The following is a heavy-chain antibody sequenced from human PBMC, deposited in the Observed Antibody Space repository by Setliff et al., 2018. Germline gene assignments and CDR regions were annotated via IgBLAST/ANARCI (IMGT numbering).Heavy chain of an antibody. V-gene: IGHV3-7*03. J-gene: IGHJ6*03. Sequence: PGGSLRLSCAASEFTFSNYWMSWVRQASGKGLEWVANINQDGSEKYYVDSVKGRFTIARDNARNSLYLQMNSLRAEDTAVYYCARVWFGNMDVWGKGTTVTVSS. D-gene: IGHD3-10*01. CDR2: INQDGSEK. CDR3: ARVWFGNMDV. CDR1: EFTFSNYW.